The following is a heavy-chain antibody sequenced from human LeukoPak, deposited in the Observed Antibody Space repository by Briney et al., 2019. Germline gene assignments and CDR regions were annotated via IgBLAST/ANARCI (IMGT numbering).Heavy chain of an antibody. CDR1: GGSFSGYY. Sequence: KPSETLSLTCAVYGGSFSGYYWSWIRQPPGKGLEWIGEINHSGSTNYNPSLKSRVTISVDTSKNQFSLKLSSVTAADTAVYYCARVGIAAAGTQSELDYWGQGTLVTVSS. D-gene: IGHD6-13*01. CDR2: INHSGST. J-gene: IGHJ4*02. V-gene: IGHV4-34*01. CDR3: ARVGIAAAGTQSELDY.